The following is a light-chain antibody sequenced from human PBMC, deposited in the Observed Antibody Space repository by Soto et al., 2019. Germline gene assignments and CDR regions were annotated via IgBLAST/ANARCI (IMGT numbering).Light chain of an antibody. J-gene: IGLJ1*01. CDR3: SSYADSNNFYV. Sequence: QSALTQPPSASGSPGQSVTISCTGTSSDVGSYNYVSWFQQHPDEAPKLIIYEVSQRSSGVPDRFSGSMSGNTASLTVSGLQAEDEADYYSSSYADSNNFYVFGTRTKVTVL. CDR2: EVS. V-gene: IGLV2-8*01. CDR1: SSDVGSYNY.